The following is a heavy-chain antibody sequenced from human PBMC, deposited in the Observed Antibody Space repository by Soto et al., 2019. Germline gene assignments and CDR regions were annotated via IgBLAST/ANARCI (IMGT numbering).Heavy chain of an antibody. CDR1: GGTFTKYA. V-gene: IGHV1-69*19. J-gene: IGHJ3*01. Sequence: QVQLVQSGAAVRKPGSSVKVSCKASGGTFTKYAITWVRQAPRQGLEWMGGIVPLPGTTNYAQKFRGRVTVSADEPTSTADLELSSLRSEDTAVYYCASGVGGLGGSSGWPDYAFDVWGQGTMVIVSS. CDR3: ASGVGGLGGSSGWPDYAFDV. D-gene: IGHD6-19*01. CDR2: IVPLPGTT.